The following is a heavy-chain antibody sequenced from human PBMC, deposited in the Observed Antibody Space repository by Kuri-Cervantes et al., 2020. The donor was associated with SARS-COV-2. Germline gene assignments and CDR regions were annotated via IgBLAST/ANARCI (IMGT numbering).Heavy chain of an antibody. CDR2: IYYSGST. D-gene: IGHD1-26*01. J-gene: IGHJ6*03. CDR1: GGSVSANNYY. CDR3: AGSPVGGYYYYYMDV. V-gene: IGHV4-61*05. Sequence: SETLSLTCTVSGGSVSANNYYWGWIRQPPGKGLEWIGYIYYSGSTNYNPSLKSRVTISVDTSKNQFSLKLSSVTAADTAVYYCAGSPVGGYYYYYMDVWGKGTTVTVSS.